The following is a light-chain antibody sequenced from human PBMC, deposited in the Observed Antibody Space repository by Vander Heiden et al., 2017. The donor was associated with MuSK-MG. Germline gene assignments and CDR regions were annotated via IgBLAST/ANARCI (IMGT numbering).Light chain of an antibody. CDR1: SSNIGSNT. CDR3: AAWDDSLNGPV. V-gene: IGLV1-44*01. CDR2: RNN. J-gene: IGLJ2*01. Sequence: GLARTPSASGPPGQRVTISCSGSSSNIGSNTVNWYQQLPGTAPKLLIYRNNQRPSGVPDRFSGSKSGTSASLAISGLQSEDEADYYCAAWDDSLNGPVFGGGTKLTVL.